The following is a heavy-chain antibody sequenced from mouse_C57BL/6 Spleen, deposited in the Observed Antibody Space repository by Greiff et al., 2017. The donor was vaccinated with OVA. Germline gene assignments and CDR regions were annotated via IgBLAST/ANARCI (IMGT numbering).Heavy chain of an antibody. D-gene: IGHD6-2*01. V-gene: IGHV2-9-1*01. J-gene: IGHJ4*01. CDR2: IWTGGGT. CDR3: ARNFDHGNLSYYYAMDY. Sequence: QVQLQQSGPGLVAPSQSLSITCTVSGFSLTSYAISWVRQPPGKGLEWLGVIWTGGGTNYNSALKSRLSISKDNSKSQVFLKMNSLQTDDTARYYCARNFDHGNLSYYYAMDYWGQGTSVTVSS. CDR1: GFSLTSYA.